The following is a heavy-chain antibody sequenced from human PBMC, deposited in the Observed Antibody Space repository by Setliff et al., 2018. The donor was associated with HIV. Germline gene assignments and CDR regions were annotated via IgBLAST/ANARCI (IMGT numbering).Heavy chain of an antibody. Sequence: PGGSLRLSCVASGFTFNSSWMYWVRQAPGKGLVCVSRVNNDGTDTIYADSVKGRFTIFRDNAKNTLFLQMNSLRAEDTAMYYCARDSSGTYTQDDDALDLWGQGTMVTVSS. V-gene: IGHV3-74*01. CDR2: VNNDGTDT. J-gene: IGHJ3*01. CDR3: ARDSSGTYTQDDDALDL. CDR1: GFTFNSSW. D-gene: IGHD1-26*01.